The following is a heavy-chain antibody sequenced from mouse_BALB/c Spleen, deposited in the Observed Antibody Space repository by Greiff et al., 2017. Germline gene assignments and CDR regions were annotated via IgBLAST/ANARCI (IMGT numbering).Heavy chain of an antibody. D-gene: IGHD2-4*01. CDR1: GFSLTSYG. J-gene: IGHJ4*01. CDR2: IWAGGST. V-gene: IGHV2-9*02. CDR3: ARDAGSYYDVYYAMDY. Sequence: VMLVESGPGLVAPSQSLSITCTVSGFSLTSYGVHWVRQPPGKGLEWLGVIWAGGSTNYNSALMSRLSISKDNSKSQVFLKMNSLQTDDTAMYYCARDAGSYYDVYYAMDYRGQGTSDTVSS.